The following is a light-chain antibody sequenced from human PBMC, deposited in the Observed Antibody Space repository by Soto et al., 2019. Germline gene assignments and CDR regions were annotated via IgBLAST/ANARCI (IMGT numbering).Light chain of an antibody. V-gene: IGKV3-15*01. CDR2: GAY. CDR1: QSVSNN. J-gene: IGKJ1*01. Sequence: EIVMTQSPATLSVSPGERATLSCRASQSVSNNFAWYQQKPGQAPRLLIYGAYTRTTGIPARFSGSGSGTDFSLTISGLQSEDFALYYCQQYNDWPLTFGQGTKVEIK. CDR3: QQYNDWPLT.